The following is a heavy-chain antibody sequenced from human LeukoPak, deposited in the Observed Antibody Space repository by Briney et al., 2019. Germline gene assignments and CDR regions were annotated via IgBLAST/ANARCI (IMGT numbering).Heavy chain of an antibody. Sequence: ASVKVSCKASGYTFTGYYMHWVRQAPGQGLEWMGWINPNSGSTNYAQKFQGRVTMTRDTSISTAYMELSRLRSDDTAVYYCARDYYDSSGYYQRAFDYWGQGTLVTVSS. V-gene: IGHV1-2*02. J-gene: IGHJ4*02. CDR2: INPNSGST. D-gene: IGHD3-22*01. CDR1: GYTFTGYY. CDR3: ARDYYDSSGYYQRAFDY.